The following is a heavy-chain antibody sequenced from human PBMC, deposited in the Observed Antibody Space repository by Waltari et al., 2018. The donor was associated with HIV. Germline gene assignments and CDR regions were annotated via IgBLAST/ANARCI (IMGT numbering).Heavy chain of an antibody. D-gene: IGHD3-10*01. Sequence: EVQLVESGGGVVQPGRSLRLSCAASGFTFDDYAVHWVRQGSGKGLEWVSGISWNSDSTGYADSVKGRFTISRDNAKTSLYLQMNSLRTEDTALHYCTKAESFFHPPDYWGQGTLVTVSS. V-gene: IGHV3-9*01. CDR2: ISWNSDST. CDR3: TKAESFFHPPDY. J-gene: IGHJ4*02. CDR1: GFTFDDYA.